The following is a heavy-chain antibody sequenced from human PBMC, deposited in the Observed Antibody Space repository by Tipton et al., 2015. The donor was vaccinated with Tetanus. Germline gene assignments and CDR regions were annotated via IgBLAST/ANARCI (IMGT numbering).Heavy chain of an antibody. Sequence: GLVKPSETLSLTCTVSGGSMSNNYWSWIRQPPGKGLEWIAYIFHSGSTNYSPSLKSRVAISMDTSKNQISQKLSSVTAADTAVYYCARVKGTYNHYGMDVWGQGTTVTVSS. V-gene: IGHV4-59*12. J-gene: IGHJ6*02. D-gene: IGHD3-10*01. CDR2: IFHSGST. CDR3: ARVKGTYNHYGMDV. CDR1: GGSMSNNY.